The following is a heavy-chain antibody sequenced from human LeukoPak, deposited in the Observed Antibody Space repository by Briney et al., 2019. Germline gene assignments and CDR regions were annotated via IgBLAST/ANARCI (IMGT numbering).Heavy chain of an antibody. CDR2: ISSSGGSP. Sequence: GGSLRLSCAASGFSFSSYAMRWVRQAPGKGLEWVSGISSSGGSPYYADSVQGRFTISRDNSKNTLFLQMTGLRAEYTAVYYCADLGTTYYYDRSTYWGQGTLVAVSS. J-gene: IGHJ4*02. D-gene: IGHD3-22*01. CDR3: ADLGTTYYYDRSTY. CDR1: GFSFSSYA. V-gene: IGHV3-23*01.